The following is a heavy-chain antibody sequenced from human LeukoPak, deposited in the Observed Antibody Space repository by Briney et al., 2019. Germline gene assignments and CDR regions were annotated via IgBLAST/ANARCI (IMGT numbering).Heavy chain of an antibody. V-gene: IGHV3-74*01. CDR3: ARDLTGAVFDF. CDR1: GFTLSTYW. D-gene: IGHD1-26*01. J-gene: IGHJ4*02. CDR2: ITSDGSST. Sequence: GGSLRLSCAASGFTLSTYWMSWVRQAPGKGLVCVSRITSDGSSTSYADSVRGRFTISRDNAKNTVYLQMNSLRAEDTAVYYCARDLTGAVFDFWGQGTLVTVSS.